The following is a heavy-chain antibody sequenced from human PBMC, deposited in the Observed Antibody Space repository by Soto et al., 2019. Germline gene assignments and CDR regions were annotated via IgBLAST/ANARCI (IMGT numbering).Heavy chain of an antibody. V-gene: IGHV3-74*01. J-gene: IGHJ4*02. CDR2: IKSDGSGT. CDR3: ARGDGDYYDGNGYLGRH. D-gene: IGHD3-22*01. Sequence: HPGGSLRLSCAASGFTFSSYWMHWVRQAPGKGLVWVSRIKSDGSGTSYADSVKGRLTISRDNAKNTLYLQMNSLRAEDTAVYYCARGDGDYYDGNGYLGRHWGQGTLVTVSS. CDR1: GFTFSSYW.